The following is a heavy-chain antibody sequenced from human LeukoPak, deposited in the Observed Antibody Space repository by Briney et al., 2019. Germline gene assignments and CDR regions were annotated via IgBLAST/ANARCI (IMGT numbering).Heavy chain of an antibody. CDR3: ARKPTAAALDY. D-gene: IGHD6-13*01. J-gene: IGHJ4*02. CDR2: ISGYNGDT. V-gene: IGHV1-18*01. CDR1: GYTFTSYG. Sequence: ASVKVSCKASGYTFTSYGVSWVRQAPGQGLELMGWISGYNGDTYYVQKFQGRVTMTTDTSTSTVYMEVRSLTSDDTAIYYCARKPTAAALDYWGQGTLVTVSS.